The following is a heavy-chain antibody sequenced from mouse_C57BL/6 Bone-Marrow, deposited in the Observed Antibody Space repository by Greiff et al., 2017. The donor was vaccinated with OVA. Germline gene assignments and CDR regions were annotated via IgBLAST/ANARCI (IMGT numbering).Heavy chain of an antibody. CDR3: ARSKGWLLPAY. V-gene: IGHV1-54*01. J-gene: IGHJ3*01. Sequence: VQGVESGAELVRPGTSVKVSCKASGYAFTNYLIEWVKQRPGQGLEWIGVINPGSGGTYYNEKFKGKATLTADKSSSTAYMQLSSLTSEDAAVYFCARSKGWLLPAYWGQGTMVTVSA. CDR1: GYAFTNYL. D-gene: IGHD2-3*01. CDR2: INPGSGGT.